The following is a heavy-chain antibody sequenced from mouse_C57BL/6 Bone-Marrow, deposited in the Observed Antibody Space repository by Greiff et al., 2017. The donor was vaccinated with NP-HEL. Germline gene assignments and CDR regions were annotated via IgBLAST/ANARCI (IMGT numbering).Heavy chain of an antibody. Sequence: QVQLQQSGAELARPGASVKLSCKASGYTFTSYGISWVKQRTGQGLEWIGEIYPRSGNTYYNEKFKGKATLTADKSSSTAYMELRSLTSEDSAVYFCARHGWDWYFDVWGTGTTVTVSS. CDR3: ARHGWDWYFDV. J-gene: IGHJ1*03. V-gene: IGHV1-81*01. D-gene: IGHD1-1*02. CDR1: GYTFTSYG. CDR2: IYPRSGNT.